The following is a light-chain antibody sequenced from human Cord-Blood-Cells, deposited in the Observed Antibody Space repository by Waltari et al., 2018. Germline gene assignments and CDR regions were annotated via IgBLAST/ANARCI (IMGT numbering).Light chain of an antibody. CDR2: GAS. J-gene: IGKJ1*01. CDR3: QQYGSSPGT. CDR1: QCVSSSY. V-gene: IGKV3-20*01. Sequence: EIVLPQSPGTLSLSPGERATLSCRASQCVSSSYLAWYQQKPGQAPRLLIYGASSRATGIPDRFSGSGSGTDFTLTISRLEPEDFAVYYCQQYGSSPGTFGQGTKVEIK.